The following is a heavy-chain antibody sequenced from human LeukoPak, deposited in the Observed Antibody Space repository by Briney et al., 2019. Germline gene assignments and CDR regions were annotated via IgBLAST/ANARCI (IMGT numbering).Heavy chain of an antibody. V-gene: IGHV3-21*04. Sequence: PWGSLRLSCAASGFTFSSYTMNWVRQAPGKGLEWVSSISGSSSYIDYADSVKGRFTISRDNAKNSLYLQMNSLRSEDTAVYYCAAEGLGLDYYMDVWGKGTTVTVSS. CDR2: ISGSSSYI. D-gene: IGHD6-19*01. CDR1: GFTFSSYT. CDR3: AAEGLGLDYYMDV. J-gene: IGHJ6*03.